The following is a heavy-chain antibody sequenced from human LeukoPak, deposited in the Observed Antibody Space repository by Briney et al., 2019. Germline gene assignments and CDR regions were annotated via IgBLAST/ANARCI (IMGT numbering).Heavy chain of an antibody. D-gene: IGHD2-15*01. CDR1: GFTFSSYA. CDR2: ISYDGSNK. V-gene: IGHV3-30*04. J-gene: IGHJ3*02. Sequence: GRSLRLSCAASGFTFSSYAMHWVRQAPGKGLEWVAVISYDGSNKYYADSVKGRFTISRDNSKNTLYLQMNSLRAEDTAVYYCAIFILGYCSGGSCYRDAFDAFDIWGQGTTVTVSS. CDR3: AIFILGYCSGGSCYRDAFDAFDI.